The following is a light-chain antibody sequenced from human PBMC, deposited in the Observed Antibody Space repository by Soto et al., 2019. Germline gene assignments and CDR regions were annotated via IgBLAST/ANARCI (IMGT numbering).Light chain of an antibody. V-gene: IGLV1-44*01. Sequence: QSVLTQPPSASGAPGQRVTISCSGSSSNFGSNTVNWYQQLPGTAPKLLIYTNNQRPAGVRDRFSGSRSGTSASLAISGLQSEDEADYYCAAWDDSLNGFVFGTGTKVTVL. CDR2: TNN. CDR1: SSNFGSNT. J-gene: IGLJ1*01. CDR3: AAWDDSLNGFV.